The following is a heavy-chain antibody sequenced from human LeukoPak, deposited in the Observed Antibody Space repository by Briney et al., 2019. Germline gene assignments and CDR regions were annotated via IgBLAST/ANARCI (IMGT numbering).Heavy chain of an antibody. CDR1: GFTFSNAW. D-gene: IGHD3-3*01. Sequence: GGSLRLSCAASGFTFSNAWMSWVRQAPGKGLEWVGRIKSKTDGGTTDYAAPVKGRFTISRDDSKNTLYLQMNSLKTEDTAVYCCTTDKNGANYDFWSGYYTGIGYWGQGTLVTVSS. CDR3: TTDKNGANYDFWSGYYTGIGY. J-gene: IGHJ4*02. CDR2: IKSKTDGGTT. V-gene: IGHV3-15*01.